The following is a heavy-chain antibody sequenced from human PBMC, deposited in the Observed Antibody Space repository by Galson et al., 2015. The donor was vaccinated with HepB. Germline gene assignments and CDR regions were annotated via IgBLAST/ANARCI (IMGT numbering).Heavy chain of an antibody. V-gene: IGHV1-69*13. Sequence: SVKVSCKASGGTFSTHAMSWVRKAPGQGLEWMGGITPMFGAAKYAQKFQGRATITADESTSTVYMELSSLRFEDTAVYYCAREGIAASTNPVEYWGQGTLVTASS. CDR1: GGTFSTHA. CDR2: ITPMFGAA. CDR3: AREGIAASTNPVEY. D-gene: IGHD6-13*01. J-gene: IGHJ4*02.